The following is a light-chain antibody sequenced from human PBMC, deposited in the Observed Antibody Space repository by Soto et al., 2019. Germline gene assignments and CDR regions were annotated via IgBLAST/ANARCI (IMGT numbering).Light chain of an antibody. Sequence: EVVLTQSPGTLSLSPGESATLSCRASQSLSSSYLAWYQQRPGQAPRLLVYGASSRATGIPDRFTGSGSGTDFTLTISRLEPEDFVVYYCQQYGSSPRYSFGQGTKLEI. CDR2: GAS. CDR3: QQYGSSPRYS. J-gene: IGKJ2*03. V-gene: IGKV3-20*01. CDR1: QSLSSSY.